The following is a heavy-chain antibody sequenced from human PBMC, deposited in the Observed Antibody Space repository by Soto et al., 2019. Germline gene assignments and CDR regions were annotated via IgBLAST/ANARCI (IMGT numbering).Heavy chain of an antibody. CDR1: GGSISSYY. CDR2: IYYSGST. Sequence: SETLSLTCTVSGGSISSYYWSWIRQPPGKGLEWIGYIYYSGSTNYNPPLKSRVTISVDTSKNQFSLKLSSVTAADTAVYYCARVAGGYYFDYWGQGTLVTVSS. J-gene: IGHJ4*02. V-gene: IGHV4-59*01. D-gene: IGHD3-16*01. CDR3: ARVAGGYYFDY.